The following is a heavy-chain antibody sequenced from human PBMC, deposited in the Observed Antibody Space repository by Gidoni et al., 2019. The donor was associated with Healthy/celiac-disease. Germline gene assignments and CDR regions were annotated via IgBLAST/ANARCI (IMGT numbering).Heavy chain of an antibody. CDR2: ISAYNGNT. Sequence: QVQLVQSGAEVKKPGASVTVPCKASGYTFTSYGISWVRQAPGQGLEWMGWISAYNGNTNYAQKLQGRVTMTTDTSTSTAYMELRSLRSDDTAVYYCARALTFYDISYYMDVWGKGTTVTVSS. V-gene: IGHV1-18*04. CDR1: GYTFTSYG. D-gene: IGHD3-9*01. J-gene: IGHJ6*03. CDR3: ARALTFYDISYYMDV.